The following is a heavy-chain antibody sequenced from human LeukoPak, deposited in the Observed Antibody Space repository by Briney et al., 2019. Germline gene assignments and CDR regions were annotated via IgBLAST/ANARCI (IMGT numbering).Heavy chain of an antibody. V-gene: IGHV4-34*01. D-gene: IGHD3-16*02. Sequence: PSETLCLTCAVYGGSFSGCYWSWIRQPPGKGLEWIGEINHSASTNYNPSLKSRVTISVDTSKNQFSLKLSSVTAADTAVYYCARGGPYDYVWGSYRYTDTTDYWGQGTLVSVSS. CDR1: GGSFSGCY. CDR3: ARGGPYDYVWGSYRYTDTTDY. CDR2: INHSAST. J-gene: IGHJ4*02.